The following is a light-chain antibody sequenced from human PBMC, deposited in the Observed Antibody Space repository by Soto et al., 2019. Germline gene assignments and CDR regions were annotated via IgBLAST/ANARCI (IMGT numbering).Light chain of an antibody. CDR2: DVS. CDR3: CSYAATYVI. CDR1: SSDVGSYNL. J-gene: IGLJ2*01. Sequence: QSALTQPRSVSGSPGQSVTISCTGTSSDVGSYNLVSWYQQHPGKVPKLMIFDVSTRPSGVPDRFSGSKSGNTASLTISGLQAEDEANYYCCSYAATYVIFGGGAKVTVL. V-gene: IGLV2-11*01.